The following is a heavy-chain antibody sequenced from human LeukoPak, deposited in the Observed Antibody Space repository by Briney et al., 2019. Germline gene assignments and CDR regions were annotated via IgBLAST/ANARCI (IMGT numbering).Heavy chain of an antibody. V-gene: IGHV4-31*03. CDR2: IYYSGST. CDR3: ARAPRIVVVPAAIGGWFDP. Sequence: SQTLSPTCTVSGGSISSGGYYWSWIRQHPGKGLEWIGYIYYSGSTYYNPSLKSRVTISVDTSKNQFSLKLSSVTAADTAVYYCARAPRIVVVPAAIGGWFDPWGQGTLVTVSS. CDR1: GGSISSGGYY. J-gene: IGHJ5*02. D-gene: IGHD2-2*01.